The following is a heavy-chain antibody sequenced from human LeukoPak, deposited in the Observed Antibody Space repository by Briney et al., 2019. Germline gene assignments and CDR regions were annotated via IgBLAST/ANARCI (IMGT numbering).Heavy chain of an antibody. CDR3: ARAGRNYYDSSGYYYANWFDP. D-gene: IGHD3-22*01. CDR1: GGTFSSYA. J-gene: IGHJ5*02. CDR2: IIPIFGTA. V-gene: IGHV1-69*13. Sequence: GASVKVSCKASGGTFSSYAISWVRQAPGQGLEWMGGIIPIFGTANYAQKFQGRVTITADESTSTAYMELSSLRSEDTAVYYCARAGRNYYDSSGYYYANWFDPGARETLVTVSS.